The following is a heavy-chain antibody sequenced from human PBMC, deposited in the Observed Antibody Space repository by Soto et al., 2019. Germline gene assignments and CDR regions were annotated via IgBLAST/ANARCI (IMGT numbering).Heavy chain of an antibody. CDR3: ASHVVGYNSYFDY. CDR2: IYYSGST. V-gene: IGHV4-39*01. D-gene: IGHD5-12*01. Sequence: SETLSLTCTVSGGSISSSSYYWGWIRQPPGKGLEWIGSIYYSGSTYYNPSLKSRVTISVDTSKNQFSLKLSSVTAADTAVYYCASHVVGYNSYFDYWGQGTLVTVSS. CDR1: GGSISSSSYY. J-gene: IGHJ4*02.